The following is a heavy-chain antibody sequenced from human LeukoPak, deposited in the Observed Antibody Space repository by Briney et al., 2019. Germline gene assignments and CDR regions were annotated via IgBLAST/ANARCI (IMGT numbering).Heavy chain of an antibody. CDR2: TYYRSKWYN. CDR3: ARGWEYSSGWYYFDY. J-gene: IGHJ4*02. Sequence: SQTLSLTCAISGDSVSSKSAAWNWIRQSPSRGLEWLVRTYYRSKWYNDYAAAVKSRIIINPDTSKNQFSLELNSVTPEDTAVYYCARGWEYSSGWYYFDYWGQGTLVTVSS. CDR1: GDSVSSKSAA. D-gene: IGHD6-19*01. V-gene: IGHV6-1*01.